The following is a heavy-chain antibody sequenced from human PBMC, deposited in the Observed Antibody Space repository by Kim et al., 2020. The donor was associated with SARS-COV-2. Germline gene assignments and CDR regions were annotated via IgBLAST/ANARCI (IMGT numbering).Heavy chain of an antibody. CDR3: ARDRAGMDV. Sequence: SEKYYVDSVKGRLNISRDNAKNSLYLQMNSRRAEDTAVYYCARDRAGMDVWGQGTTVTVFS. J-gene: IGHJ6*02. D-gene: IGHD3-10*01. V-gene: IGHV3-7*01. CDR2: SEK.